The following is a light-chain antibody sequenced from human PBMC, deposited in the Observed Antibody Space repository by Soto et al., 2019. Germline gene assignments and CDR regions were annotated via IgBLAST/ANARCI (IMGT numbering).Light chain of an antibody. Sequence: QPVLTQSTSASASLGSSVKLTCTLSSGHTTYIIAWHQQQPGKAPRYLMELEGSGSYNKGSGIPDRFSGSSSGADRYLTISNLRFEDEADYYCETWDSNTWVFGGGTKLTVL. J-gene: IGLJ3*02. V-gene: IGLV4-60*02. CDR2: LEGSGSY. CDR3: ETWDSNTWV. CDR1: SGHTTYI.